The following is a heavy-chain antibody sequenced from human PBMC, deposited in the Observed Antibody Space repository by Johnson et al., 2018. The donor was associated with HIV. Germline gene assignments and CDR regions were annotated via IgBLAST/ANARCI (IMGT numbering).Heavy chain of an antibody. CDR2: INWNGGNT. CDR3: ARVSYSGTYWAFDI. CDR1: GFTFHDNG. D-gene: IGHD1-26*01. Sequence: VHLVESGGGLVQSGGSLRLSCAASGFTFHDNGMTWVRQVSGKGLEWVSSINWNGGNTGYADSVKGRFTISRDNDENSLYLQMNSLRAEDTALYYCARVSYSGTYWAFDIWGQGIMVTVSS. J-gene: IGHJ3*02. V-gene: IGHV3-20*04.